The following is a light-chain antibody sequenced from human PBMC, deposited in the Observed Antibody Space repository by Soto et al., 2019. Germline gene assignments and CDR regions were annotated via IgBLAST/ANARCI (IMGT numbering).Light chain of an antibody. J-gene: IGLJ1*01. CDR3: SSYTSSSTHV. Sequence: QSALTQPASVSGSPGQSITISCTGTSSDVGGYNYVSWYQQHPDKAPKLMIYEVSDRPSGVSNRFSGSKSGNTASLTISGLQAEDEADYYCSSYTSSSTHVFGPGTKLTVL. CDR2: EVS. V-gene: IGLV2-14*01. CDR1: SSDVGGYNY.